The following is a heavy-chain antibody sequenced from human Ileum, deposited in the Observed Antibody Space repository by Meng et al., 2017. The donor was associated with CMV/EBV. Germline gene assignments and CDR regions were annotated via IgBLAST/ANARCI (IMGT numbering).Heavy chain of an antibody. CDR2: INQDGGTN. D-gene: IGHD4-11*01. V-gene: IGHV3-7*01. Sequence: GESLKISCAASGFTFSSYAMNWVRQTPGKGLEWVANINQDGGTNYHADSVKGRFTISRDNAKNSLYLQMNSLRAEDTAVYYCATYSKDSLDIWGQGTMVTVSS. CDR1: GFTFSSYA. J-gene: IGHJ3*02. CDR3: ATYSKDSLDI.